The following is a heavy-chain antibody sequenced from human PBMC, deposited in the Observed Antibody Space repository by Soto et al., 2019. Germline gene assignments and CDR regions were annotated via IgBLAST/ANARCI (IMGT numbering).Heavy chain of an antibody. D-gene: IGHD5-18*01. CDR1: GFSLSTSGVG. J-gene: IGHJ4*02. CDR2: IFWDDEK. Sequence: SGPTLVNPTQTLTLTCTFSGFSLSTSGVGVAWVRQPPGQALEWLAFIFWDDEKRYSPSLKSRLTITKDTSKNQVVLTMTNMDPVDTATYYCAHRRGSYGINLFDYWGQGTLVTVSS. CDR3: AHRRGSYGINLFDY. V-gene: IGHV2-5*02.